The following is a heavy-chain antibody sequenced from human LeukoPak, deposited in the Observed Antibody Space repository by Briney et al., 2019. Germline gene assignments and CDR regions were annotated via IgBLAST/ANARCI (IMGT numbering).Heavy chain of an antibody. CDR3: ARGVGVDSLRRLDP. Sequence: ASVKVSCAPSGYTFTAYYIHWVRQAPGKGLEWLGWITPNSGGTDYAQKFQGRVTMTRDTSNSTVYMELSRLTYDDTAVYYCARGVGVDSLRRLDPWGQGTLVTVFS. CDR1: GYTFTAYY. V-gene: IGHV1-2*02. CDR2: ITPNSGGT. J-gene: IGHJ5*02. D-gene: IGHD3-22*01.